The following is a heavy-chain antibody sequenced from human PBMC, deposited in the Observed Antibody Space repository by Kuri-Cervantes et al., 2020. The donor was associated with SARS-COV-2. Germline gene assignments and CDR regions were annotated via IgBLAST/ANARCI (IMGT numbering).Heavy chain of an antibody. Sequence: GESLKISCAASGFTFSCYAMSWVRQAPGKGLEWVSAISGSGGSTYYADSVKGRFTISRDNSKNTLYLQMNSLRAEDTAVYYCAKNHDGGYDFSIHSDTYFDYWGQGTLVTVSS. CDR3: AKNHDGGYDFSIHSDTYFDY. D-gene: IGHD3-3*01. J-gene: IGHJ4*02. CDR2: ISGSGGST. V-gene: IGHV3-23*01. CDR1: GFTFSCYA.